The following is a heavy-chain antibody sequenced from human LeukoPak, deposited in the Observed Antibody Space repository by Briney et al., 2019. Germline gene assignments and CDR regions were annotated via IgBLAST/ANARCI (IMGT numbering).Heavy chain of an antibody. CDR2: ISTSDRTI. J-gene: IGHJ3*02. D-gene: IGHD4-17*01. Sequence: GGSLRLSCAASGFTFSSYEMNWVRQAPGKGLEWVSYISTSDRTIYYADSVKGRFTISRDNAKNSLYLQMNSLRAEDTAVYYCARDTLLYADSPDAFDMWGQGTMVTVSS. CDR1: GFTFSSYE. CDR3: ARDTLLYADSPDAFDM. V-gene: IGHV3-48*03.